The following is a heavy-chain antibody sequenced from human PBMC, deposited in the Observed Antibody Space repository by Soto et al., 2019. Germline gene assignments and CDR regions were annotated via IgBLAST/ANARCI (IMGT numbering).Heavy chain of an antibody. CDR2: IKQDGSEK. CDR3: ARGPYSGYDWDYFDY. D-gene: IGHD5-12*01. V-gene: IGHV3-7*04. CDR1: GFTFSSYW. J-gene: IGHJ4*02. Sequence: GGSLRLSCAASGFTFSSYWMSWVRQAPGKGLEWVANIKQDGSEKYYVDSVKGRFTISRDNAKNSLYLQMNSLRAEDTAVYYCARGPYSGYDWDYFDYWGQGTLVTVSS.